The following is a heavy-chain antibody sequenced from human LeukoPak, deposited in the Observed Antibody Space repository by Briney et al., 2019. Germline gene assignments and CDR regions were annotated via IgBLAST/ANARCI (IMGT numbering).Heavy chain of an antibody. V-gene: IGHV4-31*03. J-gene: IGHJ4*02. CDR1: GGSISSGGYY. D-gene: IGHD2-2*01. CDR3: AREVQYCSSTSCYHGVDY. CDR2: IYYSGST. Sequence: PSETLSLTCTVSGGSISSGGYYWSWIRQRPGKGLEWIGYIYYSGSTYYNPSLKSRVTISVNTSKNQFSLKLSSVTAADTAVYYCAREVQYCSSTSCYHGVDYWGQGTLVTVSS.